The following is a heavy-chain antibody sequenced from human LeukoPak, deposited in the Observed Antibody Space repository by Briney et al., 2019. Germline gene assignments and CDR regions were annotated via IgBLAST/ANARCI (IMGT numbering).Heavy chain of an antibody. CDR3: ARSRTDRYYYYGMDV. CDR2: ISSSSYI. Sequence: GGSLRLSCAASGFTFSSYSMNWVRQAPGKGLEWVSSISSSSYIYYADSVKGRFTISRDNAKNSLYLQMNSLRAEDTAVYYCARSRTDRYYYYGMDVWGQGTTVTVSS. J-gene: IGHJ6*02. V-gene: IGHV3-21*01. CDR1: GFTFSSYS. D-gene: IGHD4-17*01.